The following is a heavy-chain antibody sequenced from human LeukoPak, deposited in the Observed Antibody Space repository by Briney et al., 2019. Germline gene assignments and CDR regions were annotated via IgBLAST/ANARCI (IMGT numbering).Heavy chain of an antibody. J-gene: IGHJ4*02. D-gene: IGHD4/OR15-4a*01. CDR2: IYYSGST. V-gene: IGHV4-39*01. Sequence: PETLSLTCTVSGGSISSSSYYWGWIRQPPGKGLEWIGSIYYSGSTYYNPSLKSRVTISVDTSKNQFSLKLSSVTAADTAVYYCASSGSLTTADYWGQGTLVTVSS. CDR1: GGSISSSSYY. CDR3: ASSGSLTTADY.